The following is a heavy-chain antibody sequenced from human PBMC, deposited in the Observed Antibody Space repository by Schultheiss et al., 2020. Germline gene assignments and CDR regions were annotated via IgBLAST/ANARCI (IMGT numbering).Heavy chain of an antibody. D-gene: IGHD6-19*01. Sequence: GGSLRLSCAASGFTFDDYAMHWVRQAPGKGLEWVSGISWNSGSIGYADSVKGRFTISRDNAKNSLYLQMNSLRAEDTALYYCAKDTKYSSGWLGAFDIWGQGKMVTVSS. V-gene: IGHV3-9*01. CDR2: ISWNSGSI. CDR1: GFTFDDYA. CDR3: AKDTKYSSGWLGAFDI. J-gene: IGHJ3*02.